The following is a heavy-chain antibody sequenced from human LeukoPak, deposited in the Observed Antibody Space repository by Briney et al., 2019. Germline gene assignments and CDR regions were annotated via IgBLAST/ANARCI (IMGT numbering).Heavy chain of an antibody. D-gene: IGHD3-10*01. CDR1: GGTFSSYA. CDR3: ARDGRYYGSHYGMDV. Sequence: ASVKVSCKASGGTFSSYAISWVRQAPRQGLEWMGGIIPIFGTANYAQKFQGRVTITADESTSTAYMELSSLRSEDTAVYYCARDGRYYGSHYGMDVWGQGTTVTVSS. V-gene: IGHV1-69*13. J-gene: IGHJ6*02. CDR2: IIPIFGTA.